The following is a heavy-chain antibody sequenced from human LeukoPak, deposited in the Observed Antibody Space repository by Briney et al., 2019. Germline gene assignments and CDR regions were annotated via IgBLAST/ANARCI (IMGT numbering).Heavy chain of an antibody. V-gene: IGHV1-46*01. CDR3: ARATNFYYYYGMDV. CDR2: INPSSGAT. CDR1: GYTFTSYD. D-gene: IGHD1-26*01. Sequence: GASVKVSCKTSGYTFTSYDIHWVRQAPGQGLEWMGIINPSSGATNYAQKFQGRVTMTRDTSTSTVYMELSSQRSEDTAVYYCARATNFYYYYGMDVWGQGTTVTVSS. J-gene: IGHJ6*02.